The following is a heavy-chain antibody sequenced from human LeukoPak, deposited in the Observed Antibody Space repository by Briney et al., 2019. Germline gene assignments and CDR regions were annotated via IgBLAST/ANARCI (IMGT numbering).Heavy chain of an antibody. D-gene: IGHD2-15*01. V-gene: IGHV1-8*01. CDR1: GYTFTSYD. J-gene: IGHJ6*03. CDR3: ARGRRSRVAATTGYYYYMDV. Sequence: ASVKVSCKASGYTFTSYDINWVRQATGQGLEWMGWMNPNSGNTGSAQKFQGRVTMTRNTSISTAYMELSSLRSEDTAVYYCARGRRSRVAATTGYYYYMDVWGKGTTVTVSS. CDR2: MNPNSGNT.